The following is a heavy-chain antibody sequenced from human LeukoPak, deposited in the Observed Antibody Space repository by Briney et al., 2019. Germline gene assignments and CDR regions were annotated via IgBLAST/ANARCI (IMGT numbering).Heavy chain of an antibody. Sequence: SETLSLTCAVYGGSFSGYYWSWIRQPPGKGLEWIGEINHSGSTNYDPSLKSRVTISVDTSKNQFSLKLSSVTAADTAVYCCARDVPLDYYYDSSGYYFDYWGQGTLVTVSS. D-gene: IGHD3-22*01. CDR3: ARDVPLDYYYDSSGYYFDY. CDR2: INHSGST. CDR1: GGSFSGYY. V-gene: IGHV4-34*01. J-gene: IGHJ4*02.